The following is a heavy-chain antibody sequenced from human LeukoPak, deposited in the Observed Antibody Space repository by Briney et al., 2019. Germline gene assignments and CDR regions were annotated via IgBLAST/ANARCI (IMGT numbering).Heavy chain of an antibody. V-gene: IGHV3-23*01. D-gene: IGHD3-10*01. Sequence: GGSLRLSCAASGFTFSSYAMSWVRQAPGKGLEWVSAISGSGGSTYYADSVKGRFTISRDNSKNTLYLQMNSLRAEDTAVYYCAKSLSSRGVIIPKTSRYFDYWGQGTLVTVSS. CDR3: AKSLSSRGVIIPKTSRYFDY. J-gene: IGHJ4*02. CDR2: ISGSGGST. CDR1: GFTFSSYA.